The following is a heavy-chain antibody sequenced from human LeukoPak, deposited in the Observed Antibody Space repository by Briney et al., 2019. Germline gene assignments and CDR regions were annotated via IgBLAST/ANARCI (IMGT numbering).Heavy chain of an antibody. CDR3: ARGGRPDY. CDR1: EFDFSTHA. D-gene: IGHD3-10*01. J-gene: IGHJ4*02. V-gene: IGHV3-7*01. CDR2: IKEDGREK. Sequence: GGSLRLSCAASEFDFSTHAMTWVRQAPGKGLECVANIKEDGREKYYVDSVKGRFTISRDNAKNSPYLQMSSLRAEDTAVYYCARGGRPDYWGQGTLVTVSS.